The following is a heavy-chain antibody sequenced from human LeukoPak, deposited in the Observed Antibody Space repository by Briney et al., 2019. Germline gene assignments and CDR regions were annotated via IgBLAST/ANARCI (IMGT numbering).Heavy chain of an antibody. J-gene: IGHJ5*02. V-gene: IGHV3-30*03. D-gene: IGHD1/OR15-1a*01. Sequence: GGSLRLSCAASGFTFSSYGMHWVRQAPGKGLEWVAVISYDGSNKYYADSVKGRFTISRDNSKNTLYLQMNSLRAEDTAVYYCASFPPPGEHGFDPWGQGTLVTVSS. CDR2: ISYDGSNK. CDR3: ASFPPPGEHGFDP. CDR1: GFTFSSYG.